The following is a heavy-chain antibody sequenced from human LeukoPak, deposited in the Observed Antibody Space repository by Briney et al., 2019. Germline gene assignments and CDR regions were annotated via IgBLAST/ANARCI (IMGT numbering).Heavy chain of an antibody. CDR2: INHSGST. CDR3: ARDRRGYYDSSGYFDY. V-gene: IGHV4-34*01. Sequence: SETLSLTCAVYGGSFSGYYWSWIRQPPGKGLEWIGEINHSGSTNYNPSLKSRVTISVDTSKNQFSLKLSSVTAADTAVYYCARDRRGYYDSSGYFDYWGQGTLVTVSS. D-gene: IGHD3-22*01. J-gene: IGHJ4*02. CDR1: GGSFSGYY.